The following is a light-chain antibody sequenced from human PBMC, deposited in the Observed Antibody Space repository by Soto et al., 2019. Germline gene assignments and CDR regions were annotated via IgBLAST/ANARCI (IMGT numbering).Light chain of an antibody. CDR3: CSYAGSRIWV. CDR1: SSDVGSYNL. J-gene: IGLJ3*02. V-gene: IGLV2-23*01. CDR2: EGS. Sequence: QSVLTQPASVSGSPGQSITVSCTGTSSDVGSYNLVSWYQQHPGKAPKLMIHEGSKRPSGVSNRFSGSKSCNTASLTISGLQAEDEAYYYCCSYAGSRIWVFGGGTKVTVL.